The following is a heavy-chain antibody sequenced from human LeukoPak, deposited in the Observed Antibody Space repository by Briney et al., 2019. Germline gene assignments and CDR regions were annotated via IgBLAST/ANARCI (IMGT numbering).Heavy chain of an antibody. J-gene: IGHJ5*02. Sequence: SETLSLTCAVYGGSFSGYYWSWIRQPPGKGLEWIGEINHSGSTNYNPSLKSRVTISVDTSKNQFSLKLSSVTAADTAVYYCARVVDTYYDFWSGFNWFDPWGQGTLVTVSS. CDR3: ARVVDTYYDFWSGFNWFDP. D-gene: IGHD3-3*01. CDR1: GGSFSGYY. CDR2: INHSGST. V-gene: IGHV4-34*01.